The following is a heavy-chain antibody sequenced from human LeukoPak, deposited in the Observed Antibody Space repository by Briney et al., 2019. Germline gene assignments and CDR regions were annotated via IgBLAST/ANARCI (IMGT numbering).Heavy chain of an antibody. Sequence: SETLSLTCTVSGASVSTYYWGWIRQPAGKGLEWIVRIYANGNTNYNPSLKSRVTISRATSKNQFSLRLTSVTAADTAVYYCARDYGGNYHFDYWGQGTLVTVSS. V-gene: IGHV4-4*07. CDR2: IYANGNT. CDR3: ARDYGGNYHFDY. J-gene: IGHJ4*02. D-gene: IGHD4/OR15-4a*01. CDR1: GASVSTYY.